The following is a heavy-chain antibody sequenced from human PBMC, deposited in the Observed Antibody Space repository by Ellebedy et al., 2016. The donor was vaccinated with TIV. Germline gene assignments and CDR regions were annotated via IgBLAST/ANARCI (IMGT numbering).Heavy chain of an antibody. D-gene: IGHD4-17*01. CDR2: ISSDGSST. CDR1: GFSFSSNW. J-gene: IGHJ4*02. V-gene: IGHV3-74*01. CDR3: AKEFIYGDYADY. Sequence: GESLKISCVASGFSFSSNWMHWVRQVPGKGLVWVSRISSDGSSTNYADSVKGRFTISRDNAKNTLYLQMNSLRAEDTAVYYCAKEFIYGDYADYWGQGTLVTVSS.